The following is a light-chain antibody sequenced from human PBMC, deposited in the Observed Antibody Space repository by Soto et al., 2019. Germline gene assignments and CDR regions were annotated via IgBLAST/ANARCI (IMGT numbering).Light chain of an antibody. CDR1: SSDVGGYNY. CDR2: EGI. CDR3: SSYTGSSLWV. Sequence: QSVLTQPASVSGSPGQSITVSCTGTSSDVGGYNYVSWYQQHPGKAPKLVIFEGIHRPSGVSNHFTGSKSGNTASLTISGLQAEDEADYYCSSYTGSSLWVFGGGTKVTVL. V-gene: IGLV2-14*01. J-gene: IGLJ3*02.